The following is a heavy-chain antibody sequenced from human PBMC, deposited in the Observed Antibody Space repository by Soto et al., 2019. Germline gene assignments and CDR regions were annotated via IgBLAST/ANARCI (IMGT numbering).Heavy chain of an antibody. CDR3: ARSLWFGEFGFFDY. D-gene: IGHD3-10*01. CDR1: GFMFNTYA. J-gene: IGHJ4*01. Sequence: AGGSLRLSCAASGFMFNTYAMHWVRQIPGKGLEWVTVISSDGSEKYYADSVKGRFTVSRDNSKNTLYVQMNSLRSEDTAVYYCARSLWFGEFGFFDYWGHGTLVTVSS. V-gene: IGHV3-30-3*01. CDR2: ISSDGSEK.